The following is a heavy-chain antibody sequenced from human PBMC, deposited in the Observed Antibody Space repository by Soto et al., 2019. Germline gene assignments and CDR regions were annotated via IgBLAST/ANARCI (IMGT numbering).Heavy chain of an antibody. Sequence: QVQLQESGPGLVQPSQTLSLTCTVSGDSISSDDSNWSWIRQPPGKGLEWLGHIYSGGSIYNNPYRGRRLTISVDMSKNQYSLHLNAVPAADTAVYYCAQGPTGDKVDYWGQGTLVTVSA. D-gene: IGHD7-27*01. V-gene: IGHV4-30-4*01. CDR3: AQGPTGDKVDY. J-gene: IGHJ4*02. CDR2: IYSGGSI. CDR1: GDSISSDDSN.